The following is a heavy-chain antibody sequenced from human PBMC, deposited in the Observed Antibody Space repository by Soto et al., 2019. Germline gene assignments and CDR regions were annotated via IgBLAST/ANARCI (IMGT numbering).Heavy chain of an antibody. V-gene: IGHV3-30-3*01. CDR3: ARAKFAPGINAFDI. CDR1: GFTFSSYA. D-gene: IGHD3-10*01. Sequence: GGSLRLSCAASGFTFSSYAMHWVRQAPGKGLEWVAVISYDGSNKYYADSVKGRFTISRDDSKNTLYLQMNSLRAEDTAVYYCARAKFAPGINAFDIWGQGTMVTVSS. J-gene: IGHJ3*02. CDR2: ISYDGSNK.